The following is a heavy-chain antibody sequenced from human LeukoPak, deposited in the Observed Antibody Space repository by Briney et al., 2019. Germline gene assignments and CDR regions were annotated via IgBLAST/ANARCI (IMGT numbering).Heavy chain of an antibody. J-gene: IGHJ3*02. Sequence: PSETLSLTCTVSGYSISSGYYWGWIRQPPGKGLEWIGSIYHSGSTYYNPSLKSRVTISVDTSKNQFSLKLSSVTAADTAVYYCARDLLLKPRKTAVEMATIFANPIWGQGTMVTVSS. CDR3: ARDLLLKPRKTAVEMATIFANPI. CDR2: IYHSGST. CDR1: GYSISSGYY. D-gene: IGHD5-24*01. V-gene: IGHV4-38-2*02.